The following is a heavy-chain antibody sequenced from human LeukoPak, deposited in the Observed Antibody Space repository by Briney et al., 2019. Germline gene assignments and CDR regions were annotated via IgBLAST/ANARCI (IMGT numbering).Heavy chain of an antibody. J-gene: IGHJ4*02. CDR3: TTDLGISMIRGVIVY. CDR1: GFTFNSAW. CDR2: IKSKTDGETT. V-gene: IGHV3-15*01. D-gene: IGHD3-10*01. Sequence: GGSLRLSCAASGFTFNSAWMNWVRQAPGKGLEWVGRIKSKTDGETTDYAAPVKGRFTISRDDSKNTLYLQMNSLKTEDTAVYYCTTDLGISMIRGVIVYWGQGTLVAVSS.